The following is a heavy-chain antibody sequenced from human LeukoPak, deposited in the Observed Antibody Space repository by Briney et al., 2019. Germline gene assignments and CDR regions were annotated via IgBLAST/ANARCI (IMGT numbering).Heavy chain of an antibody. D-gene: IGHD1-26*01. CDR3: ARIVGATGYFDY. J-gene: IGHJ4*02. CDR1: GGSFSGYY. Sequence: SETLSLTCAVYGGSFSGYYWSWIRQPPGKGLEWIGEINHSGSTNYNPSLKSRVTISVDTSKNQFSLKLSSVTAADTAVYYCARIVGATGYFDYWGQGTLVTVSS. V-gene: IGHV4-34*01. CDR2: INHSGST.